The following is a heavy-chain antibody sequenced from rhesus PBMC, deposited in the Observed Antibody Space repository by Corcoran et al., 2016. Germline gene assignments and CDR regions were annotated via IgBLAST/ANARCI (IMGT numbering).Heavy chain of an antibody. D-gene: IGHD4-29*01. Sequence: QVQLQQWGEGLVKPSETLSLTCAVYGGSVSGYWWGWISLPPGKGVDWFGRIRNGGPTNSHPALKIRVTISIDTTKNQCPLKLSSVTAADTAVDYWARPSYGSSYWDYWGQGVLVTVSS. V-gene: IGHV4-73*01. J-gene: IGHJ4*01. CDR1: GGSVSGYW. CDR3: ARPSYGSSYWDY. CDR2: IRNGGPT.